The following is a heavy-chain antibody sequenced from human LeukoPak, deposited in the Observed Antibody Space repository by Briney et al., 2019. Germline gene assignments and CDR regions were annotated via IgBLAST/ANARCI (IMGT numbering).Heavy chain of an antibody. CDR1: GGSINGYY. D-gene: IGHD6-13*01. J-gene: IGHJ5*02. Sequence: SETLSLTCTAFGGSINGYYWSWIRQPAGKGLEWIGRIYNSESINYNPSLKSRVAMSIDTSKNQFSLKLKSVTAAETAVYYCARDRSSSYTRDWSDPWGQGALVTVSS. CDR3: ARDRSSSYTRDWSDP. V-gene: IGHV4-4*07. CDR2: IYNSESI.